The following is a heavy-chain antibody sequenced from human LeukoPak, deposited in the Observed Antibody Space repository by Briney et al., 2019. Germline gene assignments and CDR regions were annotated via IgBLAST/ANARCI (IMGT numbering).Heavy chain of an antibody. D-gene: IGHD3-3*01. V-gene: IGHV1-69*13. Sequence: SAKVSCKASGGTFSSYAISWVRQAPGQGLEWMGGIIPIFGTANYAQKFQGRVTITADESTSTAYMELSSLRSEDTAVYYCARGGASYNFWSGPRGSDYYYYMDVWGKGTTVTVSS. CDR3: ARGGASYNFWSGPRGSDYYYYMDV. CDR1: GGTFSSYA. J-gene: IGHJ6*03. CDR2: IIPIFGTA.